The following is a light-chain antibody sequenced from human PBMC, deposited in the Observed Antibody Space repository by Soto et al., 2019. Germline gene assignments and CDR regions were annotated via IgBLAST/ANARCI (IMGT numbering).Light chain of an antibody. J-gene: IGKJ4*01. V-gene: IGKV4-1*01. CDR1: QSVLYSSNNKNN. CDR2: WAS. CDR3: QQYYSTPLT. Sequence: DIVMTQSPDSLPVSLGERATINCKSSQSVLYSSNNKNNLAWYQQKAGQPPKLLIYWASTRESGVPDRFTGSGSGTDFTLTISSLQAEDVAVYYCQQYYSTPLTFGGGTKVEIK.